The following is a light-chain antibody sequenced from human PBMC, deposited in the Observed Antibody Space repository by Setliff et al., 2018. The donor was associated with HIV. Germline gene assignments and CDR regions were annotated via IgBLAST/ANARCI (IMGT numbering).Light chain of an antibody. J-gene: IGLJ1*01. V-gene: IGLV2-8*01. CDR2: AVT. Sequence: QSALAQPPSASGSPGQSVTISCTGTTSDVGAYNYVSWYQQHPGKAPKLIIYAVTKRPSGVPDRFSGSKSGNTASLPVAGLQAEDEADYYCSSHGAIGVFGTGTKVTVL. CDR1: TSDVGAYNY. CDR3: SSHGAIGV.